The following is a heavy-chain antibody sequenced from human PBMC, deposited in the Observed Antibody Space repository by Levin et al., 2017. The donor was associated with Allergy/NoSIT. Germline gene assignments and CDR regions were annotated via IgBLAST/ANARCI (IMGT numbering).Heavy chain of an antibody. D-gene: IGHD3-22*01. V-gene: IGHV3-74*01. J-gene: IGHJ4*02. CDR1: GFTFSSYW. Sequence: SCAASGFTFSSYWMHWVRQAPGKGLVWVSRINSDGSSTSYADSVKGRFTISRDNAKNTLYLQMNSLRAEDTAVYYCARVRGDRDYYDSSGLGDWGQGTLVTVSS. CDR2: INSDGSST. CDR3: ARVRGDRDYYDSSGLGD.